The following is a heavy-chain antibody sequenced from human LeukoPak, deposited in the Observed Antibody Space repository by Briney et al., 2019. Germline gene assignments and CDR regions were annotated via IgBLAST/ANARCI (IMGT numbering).Heavy chain of an antibody. J-gene: IGHJ3*02. CDR2: INPNSGGT. V-gene: IGHV1-2*02. CDR1: GYTFIGYY. D-gene: IGHD3-22*01. CDR3: ANEGYYYDSSGTYEGSAFDI. Sequence: ASVKVSCKASGYTFIGYYMHWVRQAPGQGLEWMGWINPNSGGTNYAQKFQGRVTMTRDTSISTAYMELSRLRSDDTAVYYCANEGYYYDSSGTYEGSAFDIWGQGTMVTVPS.